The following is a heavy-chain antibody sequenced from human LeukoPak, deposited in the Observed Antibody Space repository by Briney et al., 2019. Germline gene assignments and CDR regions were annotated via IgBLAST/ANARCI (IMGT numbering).Heavy chain of an antibody. D-gene: IGHD5-12*01. CDR1: GGSLSSYY. Sequence: SEPLSLTCTVSGGSLSSYYWSWIRQPPGKGLEWIGYIYYSGRTNYNPSLKSRVTISVDTSKNQFSLKLSSVTAADTAVYYCASAGRGYSGYAFTWGQGTLVTVSS. J-gene: IGHJ5*02. V-gene: IGHV4-59*01. CDR2: IYYSGRT. CDR3: ASAGRGYSGYAFT.